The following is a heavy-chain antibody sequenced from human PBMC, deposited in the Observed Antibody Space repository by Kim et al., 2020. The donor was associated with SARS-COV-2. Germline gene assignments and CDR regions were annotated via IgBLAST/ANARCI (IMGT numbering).Heavy chain of an antibody. J-gene: IGHJ6*02. Sequence: LMSRITISVDTSKNQFSLKLNSVTAADTAVYYCARDYVWGSYRYGYGMDVWGHGTTVTVSS. V-gene: IGHV4-39*02. D-gene: IGHD3-16*02. CDR3: ARDYVWGSYRYGYGMDV.